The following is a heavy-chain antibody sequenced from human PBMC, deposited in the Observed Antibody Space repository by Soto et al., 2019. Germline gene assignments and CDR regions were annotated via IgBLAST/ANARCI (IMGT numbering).Heavy chain of an antibody. Sequence: GASVKVSCKASGGTFSSYTISWVRQAPGQGLEWMGRIIPIRGSANYAQKFQGRVTITRDKSTSTAYMELSRLRSDDTAVYYCARDNVLRWGQILEWLSPTWYFDYWGQGTLVTVSS. CDR1: GGTFSSYT. CDR3: ARDNVLRWGQILEWLSPTWYFDY. D-gene: IGHD3-3*01. J-gene: IGHJ4*02. V-gene: IGHV1-69*08. CDR2: IIPIRGSA.